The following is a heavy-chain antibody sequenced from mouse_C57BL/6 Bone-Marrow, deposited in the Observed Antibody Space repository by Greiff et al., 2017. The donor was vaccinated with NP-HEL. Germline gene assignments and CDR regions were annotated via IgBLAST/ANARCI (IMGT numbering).Heavy chain of an antibody. CDR3: AEYDYDKDYAMDY. D-gene: IGHD2-4*01. V-gene: IGHV5-6*01. CDR2: ISSGGSYT. J-gene: IGHJ4*01. Sequence: DVQLVESGGDLVKPGGSLKLSCAASGFTFSSYGMSWVRQTPDKRLEWVATISSGGSYTYYPDSVKGRFTISRDNAKNTLYLQMSSLKSEDTAMYYCAEYDYDKDYAMDYWGQGTSVTVSS. CDR1: GFTFSSYG.